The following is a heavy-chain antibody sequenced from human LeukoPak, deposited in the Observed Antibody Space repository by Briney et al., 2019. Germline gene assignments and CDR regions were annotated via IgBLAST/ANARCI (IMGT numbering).Heavy chain of an antibody. Sequence: TGGSLRLSCAASGFTFSSYSMNWARQAPGKGLEWVSYISYSSSTIYYADSVKGRFSISRDNAKNSLYLQMNSLRAEDTAVYYCARRGEDCSGGNCYYVHWGQGTLVTVSS. V-gene: IGHV3-48*01. CDR2: ISYSSSTI. D-gene: IGHD2-15*01. CDR3: ARRGEDCSGGNCYYVH. CDR1: GFTFSSYS. J-gene: IGHJ4*02.